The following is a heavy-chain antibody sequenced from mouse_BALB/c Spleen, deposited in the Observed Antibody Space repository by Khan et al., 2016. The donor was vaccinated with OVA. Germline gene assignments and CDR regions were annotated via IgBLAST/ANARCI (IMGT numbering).Heavy chain of an antibody. D-gene: IGHD3-3*01. CDR1: GYSFTGYF. CDR3: ARKNGRDIDY. J-gene: IGHJ2*01. V-gene: IGHV1-20*02. Sequence: VQLKQSGPELVKPGASVKISCKASGYSFTGYFMHWVMQSPGKSLEWIGRINPHIGETLYDQKFKGKATLTVDVSSRTAYMELRSLASEDSAVYYCARKNGRDIDYWGQGTTVTVSS. CDR2: INPHIGET.